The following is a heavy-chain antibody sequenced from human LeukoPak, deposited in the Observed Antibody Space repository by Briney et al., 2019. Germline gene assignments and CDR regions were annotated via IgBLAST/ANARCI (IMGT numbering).Heavy chain of an antibody. CDR3: AKDRGLLWFGGDRGFDP. D-gene: IGHD3-10*01. V-gene: IGHV3-64*02. CDR2: ISTNGDST. Sequence: PGGSLRLSCAASGFTFRTYAMHWVRQAPGKGLEYVSAISTNGDSTYYADSVKGRFTISRDNAKNSLYLQMNSLRAEDTALYYCAKDRGLLWFGGDRGFDPWGQGTLVTVSS. J-gene: IGHJ5*02. CDR1: GFTFRTYA.